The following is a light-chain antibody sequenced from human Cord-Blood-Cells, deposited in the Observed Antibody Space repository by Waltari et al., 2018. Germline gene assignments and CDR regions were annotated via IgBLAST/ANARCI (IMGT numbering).Light chain of an antibody. CDR2: DAS. V-gene: IGLV2-14*03. CDR3: SSYTSSSTLWV. J-gene: IGLJ3*02. Sequence: QSALTQPASVSGSPGQSITISCTGTSRDVGGYNYVSWYQQHPGKATKLIIYDASNRPSGVSNRFSGSKSGNTASLTISGLQAEDEADYYCSSYTSSSTLWVFGGGTKLTVL. CDR1: SRDVGGYNY.